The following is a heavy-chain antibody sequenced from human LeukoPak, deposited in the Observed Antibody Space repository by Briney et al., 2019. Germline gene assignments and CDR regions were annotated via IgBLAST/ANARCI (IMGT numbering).Heavy chain of an antibody. CDR1: GFTFTSYS. J-gene: IGHJ4*02. D-gene: IGHD3-10*01. CDR3: AVEFLGYGSGSYFDY. V-gene: IGHV3-21*01. CDR2: ISTSSSYI. Sequence: PGGSLRLSCAASGFTFTSYSMNWVRQAPGKGLEWVSSISTSSSYIYYADSVKGRFTISRDNAKNSLYLQMNSLRAEDTAVYYCAVEFLGYGSGSYFDYWGQGTLVTVSS.